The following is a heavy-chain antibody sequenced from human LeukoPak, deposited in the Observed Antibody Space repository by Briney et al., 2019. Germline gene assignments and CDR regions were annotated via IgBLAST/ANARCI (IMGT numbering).Heavy chain of an antibody. J-gene: IGHJ4*02. CDR3: ARYYYGSGDPYYFDY. CDR2: IYYSGST. V-gene: IGHV4-59*01. Sequence: PSETLSLTCTVSGGSISSYYWSWIRQPPGKGLEWIGYIYYSGSTNYNPSLKSRVTISVDTSKNQFSLKLSSVTAADTAVYYCARYYYGSGDPYYFDYWGQGTLVTVSS. D-gene: IGHD3-10*01. CDR1: GGSISSYY.